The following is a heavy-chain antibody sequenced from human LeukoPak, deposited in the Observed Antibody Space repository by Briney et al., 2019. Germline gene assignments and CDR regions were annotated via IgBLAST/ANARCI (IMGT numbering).Heavy chain of an antibody. CDR2: IRDSGEA. Sequence: GGSLRLSCAVSGFRVSGYYRRWVRQAAGKGLEWVGLIRDSGEAFYADFARGRFAISRDESENTLYLQMNSLGVEDTAVYFCARDRAANQDWVEFDPWGQGTPVIVSS. D-gene: IGHD3/OR15-3a*01. J-gene: IGHJ5*02. V-gene: IGHV3-66*03. CDR1: GFRVSGYY. CDR3: ARDRAANQDWVEFDP.